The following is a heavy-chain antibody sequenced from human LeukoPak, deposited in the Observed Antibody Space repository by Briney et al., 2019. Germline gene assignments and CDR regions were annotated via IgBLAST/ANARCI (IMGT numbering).Heavy chain of an antibody. CDR1: GFIFSDHY. CDR3: TRGLYSSGWLYYFDY. CDR2: IRSKAYGGTT. D-gene: IGHD6-19*01. J-gene: IGHJ4*02. Sequence: PGGSLRLSCAASGFIFSDHYMDWVRQAPGKGLEWVGFIRSKAYGGTTEYAASVKGRFTISRDDSKSIAYLQMNSLKTEDTAVYYCTRGLYSSGWLYYFDYWGQGTLVTVSS. V-gene: IGHV3-49*04.